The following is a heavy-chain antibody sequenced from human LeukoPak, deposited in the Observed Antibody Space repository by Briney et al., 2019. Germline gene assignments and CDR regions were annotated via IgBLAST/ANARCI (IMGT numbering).Heavy chain of an antibody. Sequence: SETLSLTCAVYGGSFSGYYWSWIRQPPGKGLEWIGEINHSGSTNYNPSLKSRVTISVDTSKNQFSLKLSSVTAADTAVYYCARGSGWYNSYYCDYWGQGTLVTVSS. J-gene: IGHJ4*02. CDR1: GGSFSGYY. D-gene: IGHD6-19*01. V-gene: IGHV4-34*01. CDR2: INHSGST. CDR3: ARGSGWYNSYYCDY.